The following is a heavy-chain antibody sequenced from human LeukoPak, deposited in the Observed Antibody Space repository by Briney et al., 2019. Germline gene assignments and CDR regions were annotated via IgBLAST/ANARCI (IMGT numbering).Heavy chain of an antibody. V-gene: IGHV1-2*02. CDR1: GYTFSGYY. Sequence: ASVKVSCKASGYTFSGYYMHWVRQAPGQGLEWMGWINPNSGGTNSAQKFQGRVTMTRDTSISTAYMELSRLTSDDTAVYYCARHPYSGSYHFDYWGQGTLVTVSS. CDR3: ARHPYSGSYHFDY. CDR2: INPNSGGT. D-gene: IGHD1-26*01. J-gene: IGHJ4*02.